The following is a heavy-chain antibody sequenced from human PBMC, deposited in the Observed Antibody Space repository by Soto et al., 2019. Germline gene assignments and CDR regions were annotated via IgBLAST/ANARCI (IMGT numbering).Heavy chain of an antibody. CDR3: ARDHPQYCTNGVCYTGWFDP. D-gene: IGHD2-8*01. CDR1: GYTFTSYA. Sequence: ASVKVSCKASGYTFTSYAMHWVRQAPGQRLEWMGWINAGNGNTKYSQKFQGRVTITRDTSASTAYMELSSLRSEDTAVYYCARDHPQYCTNGVCYTGWFDPWGQGTLVTVSS. J-gene: IGHJ5*02. CDR2: INAGNGNT. V-gene: IGHV1-3*01.